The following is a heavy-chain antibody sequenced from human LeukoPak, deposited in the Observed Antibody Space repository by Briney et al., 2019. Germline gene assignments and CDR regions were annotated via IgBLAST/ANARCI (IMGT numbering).Heavy chain of an antibody. CDR1: GYTFTSYD. Sequence: ASVKVSCKASGYTFTSYDINWVRQATGQGLEWMGWMNPNSGNTGYAQKFQGRVTITRNTSISTAYMELSSLRSEDTAVYYCARVTFLEWLSDYYYYMDVWGKGTTVTVSS. V-gene: IGHV1-8*03. CDR2: MNPNSGNT. J-gene: IGHJ6*03. D-gene: IGHD3-3*02. CDR3: ARVTFLEWLSDYYYYMDV.